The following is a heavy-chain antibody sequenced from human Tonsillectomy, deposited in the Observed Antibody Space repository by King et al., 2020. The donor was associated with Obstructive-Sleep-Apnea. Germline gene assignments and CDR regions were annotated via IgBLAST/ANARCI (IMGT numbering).Heavy chain of an antibody. D-gene: IGHD5-12*01. V-gene: IGHV4-4*02. J-gene: IGHJ4*02. CDR2: IYHSGSN. CDR3: ASGPVGGYSDYEYPYYFNY. CDR1: GGFISSTNW. Sequence: QLQESGPGLVKPSETLSLTCTVSGGFISSTNWWSWVRQPPGKGLEWIGEIYHSGSNNYNPSLKSRVSISVDKSKNQFTLKLSSVTATDTAVYYCASGPVGGYSDYEYPYYFNYWGQGTLVTVSS.